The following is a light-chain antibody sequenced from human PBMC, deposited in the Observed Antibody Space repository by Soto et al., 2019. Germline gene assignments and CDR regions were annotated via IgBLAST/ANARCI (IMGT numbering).Light chain of an antibody. V-gene: IGLV2-14*03. CDR3: SSYTSTYSLV. J-gene: IGLJ1*01. CDR2: DVN. CDR1: IDEVGAYNY. Sequence: QSVLTQPASVSGSPGQSITISCTGTIDEVGAYNYVSWYQQRPGSAPQLIMYDVNNRPSGASHRFSGSKSGHTAYLTISGLQSDDEANYHCSSYTSTYSLVFGTGTKVTVL.